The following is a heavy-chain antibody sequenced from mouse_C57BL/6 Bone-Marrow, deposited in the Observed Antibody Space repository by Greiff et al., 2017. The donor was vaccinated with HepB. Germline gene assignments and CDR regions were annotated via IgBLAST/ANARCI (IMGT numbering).Heavy chain of an antibody. CDR2: IRLKSDNYAT. V-gene: IGHV6-3*01. J-gene: IGHJ1*03. CDR3: TGTYYYGSSPHWYFDV. D-gene: IGHD1-1*01. Sequence: EVQLVESGGGLVQPGGSMKLSCVASGFTFSNYWMNWVRQSPEKGLEWVAQIRLKSDNYATHYAESVKGRFTISRDDSKSSVYLQMNNLRAEDTGIYYCTGTYYYGSSPHWYFDVWGTGTTVTVSS. CDR1: GFTFSNYW.